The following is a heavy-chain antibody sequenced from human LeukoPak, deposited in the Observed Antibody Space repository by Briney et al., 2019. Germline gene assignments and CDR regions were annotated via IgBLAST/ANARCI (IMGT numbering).Heavy chain of an antibody. J-gene: IGHJ3*02. V-gene: IGHV1-18*01. CDR1: GYTFTSYG. D-gene: IGHD3-10*01. CDR2: ISAYNGNT. Sequence: TSVKVSCKASGYTFTSYGISWVRQAPGQGLEWMGWISAYNGNTNYAQKLQGRGTMTTDTSTSTAYMELRSLGSDDTAVYYCARKGRITMVRGDDALDIWGQGTMVTVSS. CDR3: ARKGRITMVRGDDALDI.